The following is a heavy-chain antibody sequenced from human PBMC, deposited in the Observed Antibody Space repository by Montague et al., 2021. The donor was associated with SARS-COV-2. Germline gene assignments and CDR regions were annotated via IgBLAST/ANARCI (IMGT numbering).Heavy chain of an antibody. Sequence: SETLSLTCTVSGGSISSYYCRWIRQPPGKGLEWIGYIYYSGSTNXNPSLKSRVTISVDTSKNQFSLKLSSVTAADTAVYYCARDTEGYISSWYHDYWGQGTLVTVSS. CDR1: GGSISSYY. J-gene: IGHJ4*02. CDR2: IYYSGST. D-gene: IGHD6-13*01. V-gene: IGHV4-59*01. CDR3: ARDTEGYISSWYHDY.